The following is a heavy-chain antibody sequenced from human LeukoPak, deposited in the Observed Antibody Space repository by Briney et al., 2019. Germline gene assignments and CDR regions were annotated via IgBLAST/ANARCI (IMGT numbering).Heavy chain of an antibody. CDR1: GGSISSGDYY. CDR2: IYYSGST. D-gene: IGHD2-15*01. Sequence: SETLSLTCTVSGGSISSGDYYWSWIRQPPGKGLEWIGYIYYSGSTYYNPSLKSRVTISVDTSKNQFSLKLSSVTAADTAVYYCARLYCSSGSCYGKHYFAYWGQGALVTVSS. CDR3: ARLYCSSGSCYGKHYFAY. V-gene: IGHV4-30-4*01. J-gene: IGHJ4*02.